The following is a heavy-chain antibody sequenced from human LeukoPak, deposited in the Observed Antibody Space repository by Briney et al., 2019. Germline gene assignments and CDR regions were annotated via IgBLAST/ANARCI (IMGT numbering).Heavy chain of an antibody. CDR1: SGSISSYY. CDR3: ARHLLRYFDWSIFDY. J-gene: IGHJ4*02. V-gene: IGHV4-59*08. CDR2: IYYSGST. D-gene: IGHD3-9*01. Sequence: PSETLSLTCTVSSGSISSYYWSWIRQPPGKGLEWIGYIYYSGSTNYNPSLKSRVTISVDTSKNQFSLKLSSVTAADTAVYYCARHLLRYFDWSIFDYWGQGTLVTVSS.